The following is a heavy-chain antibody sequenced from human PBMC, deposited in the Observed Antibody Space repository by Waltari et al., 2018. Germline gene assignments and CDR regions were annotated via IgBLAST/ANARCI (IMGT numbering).Heavy chain of an antibody. CDR3: ATSRDSGYDLTALDY. J-gene: IGHJ4*02. D-gene: IGHD5-12*01. Sequence: EVQLLESGGGLVQPGGSLRLSCAASGFTFSSYAMNWARQAPGKGLEWVSTISDSGGSTYYADSVKGRFTISRDNSKNTLYLQMNSLSAEDTAVYYCATSRDSGYDLTALDYWGQGTLVTVSS. V-gene: IGHV3-23*01. CDR1: GFTFSSYA. CDR2: ISDSGGST.